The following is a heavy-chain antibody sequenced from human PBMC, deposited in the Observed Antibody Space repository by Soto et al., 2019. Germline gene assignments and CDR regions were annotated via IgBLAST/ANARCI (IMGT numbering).Heavy chain of an antibody. Sequence: GGSLRLSCAASGFTFSSYGMYWVRQAPGKGLEWVAVIWYDGSKKCYAASVKGRFRISRDNYKDTLYLQLNSLRAEDKAMDYCARDAYDYSGWGTKNYYYYYYMDVWGKGTTVTVSS. J-gene: IGHJ6*03. D-gene: IGHD4-4*01. CDR2: IWYDGSKK. CDR3: ARDAYDYSGWGTKNYYYYYYMDV. CDR1: GFTFSSYG. V-gene: IGHV3-33*01.